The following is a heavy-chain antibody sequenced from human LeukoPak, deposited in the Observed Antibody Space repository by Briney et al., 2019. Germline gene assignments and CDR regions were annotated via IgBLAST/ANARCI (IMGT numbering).Heavy chain of an antibody. CDR3: AREISRFGI. Sequence: GGSLRLSCAASGFTVSSNYRSWVRQAPGKGLEWVSSIYIGGSTYYADSVKGRFTISRDNPNNTLYLQMHSLRAEDTAVYYCAREISRFGIWGQGTLVTVSS. J-gene: IGHJ4*02. CDR1: GFTVSSNY. CDR2: IYIGGST. V-gene: IGHV3-66*01. D-gene: IGHD3-16*01.